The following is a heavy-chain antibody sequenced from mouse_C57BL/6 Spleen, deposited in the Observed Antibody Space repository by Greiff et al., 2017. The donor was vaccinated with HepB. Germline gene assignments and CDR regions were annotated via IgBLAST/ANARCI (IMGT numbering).Heavy chain of an antibody. J-gene: IGHJ1*03. Sequence: VMLVESGPELVKPGASVKISCKASGYAFSSSWMNWVKQRPGKGLEWIGRIYPGDGDTNYNGKFKGKATLTADKSSSTAYMQLSSLTSEDSAVYFCARYYYGSRGWYFDVWGTGTTVTVSS. CDR1: GYAFSSSW. CDR2: IYPGDGDT. CDR3: ARYYYGSRGWYFDV. V-gene: IGHV1-82*01. D-gene: IGHD1-1*01.